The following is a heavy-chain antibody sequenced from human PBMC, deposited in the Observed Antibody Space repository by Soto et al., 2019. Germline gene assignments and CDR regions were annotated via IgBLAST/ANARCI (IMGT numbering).Heavy chain of an antibody. V-gene: IGHV1-18*01. D-gene: IGHD3-3*01. CDR3: ARAPDFWSGLGGVYYYYYGMDV. J-gene: IGHJ6*02. CDR2: ISAYNGNT. Sequence: QVQLVQSGAEVKKPGASVKVSCKASGYTFTSYGISWVRQAPGQGLEWMGWISAYNGNTNYAQKLQGRVTMTTDTSTSTAYMELRSLRSDDTAVYYCARAPDFWSGLGGVYYYYYGMDVWGQGTTVTVSS. CDR1: GYTFTSYG.